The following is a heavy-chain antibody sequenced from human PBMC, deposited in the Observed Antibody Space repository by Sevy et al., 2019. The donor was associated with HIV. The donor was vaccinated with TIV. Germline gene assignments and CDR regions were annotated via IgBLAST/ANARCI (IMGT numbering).Heavy chain of an antibody. CDR1: GYTFSNHY. CDR2: INPSGGST. Sequence: ASVKASCKTFGYTFSNHYIHWVRQAPGHGLEWMGVINPSGGSTNYAHRLQGRVTMTRDPSTSTFYMDLSSLRSEDTAVYYCARDRYASGDFDYWGQGTLVTVSS. CDR3: ARDRYASGDFDY. J-gene: IGHJ4*02. V-gene: IGHV1-46*01. D-gene: IGHD6-19*01.